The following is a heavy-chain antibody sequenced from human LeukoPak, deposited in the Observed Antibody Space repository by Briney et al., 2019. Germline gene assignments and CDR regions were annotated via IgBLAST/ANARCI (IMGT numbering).Heavy chain of an antibody. J-gene: IGHJ4*02. CDR3: ARLVSSSRSLYFDY. V-gene: IGHV3-66*02. Sequence: GGSLRLSCAASGFTVSSNYMSWVRQAPGKWLEWVSVIYSGGSTYYADSVKGRFTISRDNSKNTLYLQMNSLRAEDTAVYYCARLVSSSRSLYFDYWGQGTLVTVSS. CDR2: IYSGGST. CDR1: GFTVSSNY. D-gene: IGHD6-13*01.